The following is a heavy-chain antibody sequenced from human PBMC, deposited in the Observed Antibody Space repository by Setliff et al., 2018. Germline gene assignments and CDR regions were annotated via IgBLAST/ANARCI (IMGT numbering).Heavy chain of an antibody. V-gene: IGHV1-69*06. CDR1: GDTFSRYA. CDR3: ARVAGIPVTGTSWYFDL. Sequence: PGASVKVSCKASGDTFSRYAISWVRQAPGQGLEWMGTIIPIFNTPNNAQKFQGRVTITAEKSTSTVSMELSSLRSEDTAVYYCARVAGIPVTGTSWYFDLWGRGTLVTVSS. J-gene: IGHJ2*01. CDR2: IIPIFNTP. D-gene: IGHD6-19*01.